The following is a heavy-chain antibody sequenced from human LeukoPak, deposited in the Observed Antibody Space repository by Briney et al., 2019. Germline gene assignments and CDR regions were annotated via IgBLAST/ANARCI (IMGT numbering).Heavy chain of an antibody. D-gene: IGHD5-12*01. CDR3: ARAFSGYDGGDY. CDR1: GFTFSSYA. V-gene: IGHV3-23*01. Sequence: PGGSLRLSCAASGFTFSSYAMSWVRQAPGKGLEWVSAISGSGGSTYYADSVKGRFTISRDNSKNTLYLQMNSLRAEDTAVYYCARAFSGYDGGDYWGQGTLVTVSS. CDR2: ISGSGGST. J-gene: IGHJ4*02.